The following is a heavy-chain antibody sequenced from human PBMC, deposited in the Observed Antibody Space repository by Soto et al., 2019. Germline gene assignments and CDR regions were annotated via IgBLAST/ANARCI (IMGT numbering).Heavy chain of an antibody. V-gene: IGHV3-30*18. J-gene: IGHJ4*02. D-gene: IGHD3-10*01. CDR3: AKEHFYGSGTSVN. Sequence: VGSVRLSCAASGFTFSSYGMHWVRQAPGKGLEWVAVISYDGSNKYYADSVKGRFSISRDNSKNTLYLQMNSLRAEDTAVYYCAKEHFYGSGTSVNWGQGTLVTVSS. CDR1: GFTFSSYG. CDR2: ISYDGSNK.